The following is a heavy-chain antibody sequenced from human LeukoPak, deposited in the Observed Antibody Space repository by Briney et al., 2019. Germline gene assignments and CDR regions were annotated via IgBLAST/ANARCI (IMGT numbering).Heavy chain of an antibody. J-gene: IGHJ5*02. V-gene: IGHV4-34*01. CDR3: ARRSDYYGSGSYYKVFWFDP. Sequence: SETLSLTCAVYGGSFSGYHWSWIRQPPGKGLEWIGEINHSGSTNYNPSLKSRVTISVDTSKNQFSLKLSSVTAADTAVYYCARRSDYYGSGSYYKVFWFDPWGQGTLVTVSS. CDR2: INHSGST. D-gene: IGHD3-10*01. CDR1: GGSFSGYH.